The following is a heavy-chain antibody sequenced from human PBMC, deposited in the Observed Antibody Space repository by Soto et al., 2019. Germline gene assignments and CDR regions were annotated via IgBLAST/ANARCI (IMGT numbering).Heavy chain of an antibody. V-gene: IGHV4-34*01. Sequence: SETLSLTCAVYGVSISGYYRSWIRQPPGKGLEWIGEINHSGSTNYNPSLKSRVTISVDTSKNQFSLKLSSVTAADTAVYYCARFVADSSGYHFDYWGQG. D-gene: IGHD3-22*01. CDR1: GVSISGYY. CDR2: INHSGST. CDR3: ARFVADSSGYHFDY. J-gene: IGHJ4*02.